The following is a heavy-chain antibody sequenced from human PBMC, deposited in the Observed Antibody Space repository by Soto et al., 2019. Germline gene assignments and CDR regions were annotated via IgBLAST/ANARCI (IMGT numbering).Heavy chain of an antibody. V-gene: IGHV3-23*01. CDR2: ISGSGGST. D-gene: IGHD1-26*01. CDR3: VRWDSGSPDH. Sequence: PGGSLRLSCAASGFTFSSYAMSWVRQAPGKGLEWVSAISGSGGSTYYADSVKGRFTISRDNSKNTRYLQLNSLRAADTAVDYWVRWDSGSPDHWGQGTLVTVSS. CDR1: GFTFSSYA. J-gene: IGHJ4*02.